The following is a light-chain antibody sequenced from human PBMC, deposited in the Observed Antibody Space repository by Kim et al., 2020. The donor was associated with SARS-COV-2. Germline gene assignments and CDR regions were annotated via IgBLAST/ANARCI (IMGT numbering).Light chain of an antibody. Sequence: SLSPGERPTRACWACQSISSSLAWYQKKPGQAPRVLIYGASSRATGIPARFRGRGSGTEFTLTNSDLQSEDFAVYYGQQYAYWRAFGQGTRLEIK. V-gene: IGKV3-15*01. CDR2: GAS. CDR1: QSISSS. CDR3: QQYAYWRA. J-gene: IGKJ5*01.